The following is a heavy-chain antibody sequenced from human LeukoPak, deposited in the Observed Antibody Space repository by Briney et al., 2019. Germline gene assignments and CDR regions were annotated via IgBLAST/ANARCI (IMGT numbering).Heavy chain of an antibody. CDR2: IIPIFGTA. D-gene: IGHD6-13*01. CDR1: GGTFSNYA. CDR3: ARDGRQQLANWFDP. Sequence: TVKVSCKASGGTFSNYAISWVRQAPGQGLEWMGGIIPIFGTAKYAQKFQGRVTITADESTSTAYMELSSLRSEDTAVYYCARDGRQQLANWFDPWGQGTLVTVSS. J-gene: IGHJ5*02. V-gene: IGHV1-69*13.